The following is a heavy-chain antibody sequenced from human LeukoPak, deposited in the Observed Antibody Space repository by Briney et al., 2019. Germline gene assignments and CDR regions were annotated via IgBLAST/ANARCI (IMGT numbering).Heavy chain of an antibody. CDR3: ARGRRSTSQTTVAYYFDY. Sequence: SETLSLTCAVYGGSLSGYYWSWIRQPPGKGLEWIGEINHSGSTNYNPSLKSRVTISVDTSKNQFSLKLTSVTAADTAVYYCARGRRSTSQTTVAYYFDYWGQGTLVTASS. CDR1: GGSLSGYY. V-gene: IGHV4-34*01. D-gene: IGHD2-2*01. CDR2: INHSGST. J-gene: IGHJ4*02.